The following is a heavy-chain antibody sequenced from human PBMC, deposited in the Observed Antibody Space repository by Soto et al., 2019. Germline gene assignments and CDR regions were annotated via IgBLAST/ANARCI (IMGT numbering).Heavy chain of an antibody. V-gene: IGHV3-30*18. Sequence: GSLRLSCAASGFTFSSYGMHWVRQAPGKGLEWVAVISYDGSNKYYADSVKGRFTISRDNSKNTLYLQMNSLRAEDTAVYYCAKGLVTTAPYYYYGMDVWGQGTTVTVSS. D-gene: IGHD4-17*01. CDR1: GFTFSSYG. CDR2: ISYDGSNK. J-gene: IGHJ6*02. CDR3: AKGLVTTAPYYYYGMDV.